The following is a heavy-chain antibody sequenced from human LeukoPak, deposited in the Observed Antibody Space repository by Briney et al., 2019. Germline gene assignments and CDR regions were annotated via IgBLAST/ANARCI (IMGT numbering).Heavy chain of an antibody. J-gene: IGHJ5*02. Sequence: PSETLSLTCTVTGDSISGFDYYWGWIRQPPGKGLEWIGSIYYSGSTYYNPSLKSRVTISVDTSKNQFSLKLSSVTAADTAVYYCARHLGVVETINWFDPWGQGTLVTVSS. V-gene: IGHV4-39*01. CDR3: ARHLGVVETINWFDP. CDR2: IYYSGST. D-gene: IGHD3-22*01. CDR1: GDSISGFDYY.